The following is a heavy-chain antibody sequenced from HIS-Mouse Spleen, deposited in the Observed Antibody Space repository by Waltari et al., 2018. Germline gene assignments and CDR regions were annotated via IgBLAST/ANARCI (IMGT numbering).Heavy chain of an antibody. V-gene: IGHV3-9*01. CDR3: ASTGPWGDDAFDI. D-gene: IGHD3-10*01. J-gene: IGHJ3*02. CDR1: GFTFDDYA. CDR2: ISWNSGSI. Sequence: EVQLVESGGGLVQPGRSLRLSCAASGFTFDDYALHWVRQAPGKGLEWVSGISWNSGSIGYADSVKGRFTISRDNAKNSLYLQMNSLRAEDTALYYCASTGPWGDDAFDIWGQGTMVTVSS.